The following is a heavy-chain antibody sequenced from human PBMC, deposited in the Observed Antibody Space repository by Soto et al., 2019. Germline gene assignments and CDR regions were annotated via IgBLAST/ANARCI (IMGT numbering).Heavy chain of an antibody. CDR1: GFSLSSSGVG. V-gene: IGHV2-5*02. Sequence: QITLKESGPTLVKPTQTLTLTCTFSGFSLSSSGVGVGWIRQPPGKALEWLTLIYWDDDERYSPSLKSRLTITKDTSKNQVVLTLTSMDPVDTATYFCAHKGGRGAAMDVWGQGTTVTVSS. D-gene: IGHD2-15*01. CDR3: AHKGGRGAAMDV. J-gene: IGHJ6*02. CDR2: IYWDDDE.